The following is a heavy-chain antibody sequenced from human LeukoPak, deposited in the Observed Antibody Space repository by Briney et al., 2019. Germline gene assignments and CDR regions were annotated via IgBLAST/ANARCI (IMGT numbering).Heavy chain of an antibody. J-gene: IGHJ6*02. Sequence: SQTLSLTCAISGDRVSSNSAAWNWIRQSPSRGLEWLVRTYYRSKWHYDYAESVKRRITVNPDTSKNQFSLQLNSVTPEDTAVYYCARQSSTDYYYYGLDVWGQGTTVAVSS. CDR3: ARQSSTDYYYYGLDV. CDR2: TYYRSKWHY. CDR1: GDRVSSNSAA. V-gene: IGHV6-1*01. D-gene: IGHD1-1*01.